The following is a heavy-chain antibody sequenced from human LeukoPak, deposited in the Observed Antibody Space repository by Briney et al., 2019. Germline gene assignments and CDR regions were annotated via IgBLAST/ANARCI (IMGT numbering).Heavy chain of an antibody. CDR1: GYTFTGYY. CDR3: ARDLATVTTGGSDP. J-gene: IGHJ5*02. Sequence: ASVKVSCKASGYTFTGYYMHWVRQAPGQGLEWMGWINPNSGGTNYAQKFQGRVTMTRDTSISTAYMELRSLRSDDTAVYYCARDLATVTTGGSDPWGQGTLVTVSS. D-gene: IGHD4-4*01. CDR2: INPNSGGT. V-gene: IGHV1-2*02.